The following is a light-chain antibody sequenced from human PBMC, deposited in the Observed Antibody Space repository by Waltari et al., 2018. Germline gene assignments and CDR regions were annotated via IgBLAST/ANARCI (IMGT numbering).Light chain of an antibody. CDR1: QSVTTN. V-gene: IGKV3-15*01. CDR3: QQYNNWPPLFT. Sequence: EIVMTQSPATLSVSPGERATLSCRASQSVTTNLPGYQQKPGQAPRLLIYGASTRATGIPARFSGSGSGTEFTLTISGTQSGDFAIYYCQQYNNWPPLFTFGPGTRVDFK. CDR2: GAS. J-gene: IGKJ3*01.